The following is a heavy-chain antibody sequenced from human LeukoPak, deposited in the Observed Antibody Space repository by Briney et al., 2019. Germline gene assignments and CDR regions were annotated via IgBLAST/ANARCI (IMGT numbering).Heavy chain of an antibody. D-gene: IGHD1-26*01. V-gene: IGHV1-24*01. CDR1: GYTLTELS. J-gene: IGHJ6*02. CDR2: FDPEDGET. Sequence: RASVKVSCKVSGYTLTELSMHWVRQAPGKGLEWMGGFDPEDGETIYAQKFQGRVTMTEDTSTDTAYMELSSLRSEGTAVYYCATDLVGATTDYYYGMDVWGQGTTVTVSS. CDR3: ATDLVGATTDYYYGMDV.